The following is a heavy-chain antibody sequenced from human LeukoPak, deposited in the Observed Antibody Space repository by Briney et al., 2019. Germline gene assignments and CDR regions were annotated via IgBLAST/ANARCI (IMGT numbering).Heavy chain of an antibody. CDR3: ARSSTWLSYGMDV. D-gene: IGHD6-19*01. CDR1: GFTFSNYW. Sequence: GGSLRLSCAAAGFTFSNYWMSWVRQAPGKGLEWVANIKQDGSEKYYVYSVKGRFTISRDNAKNSLYLQMNGLRAEDTAVYYCARSSTWLSYGMDVWGQGTTVTVSS. J-gene: IGHJ6*02. V-gene: IGHV3-7*01. CDR2: IKQDGSEK.